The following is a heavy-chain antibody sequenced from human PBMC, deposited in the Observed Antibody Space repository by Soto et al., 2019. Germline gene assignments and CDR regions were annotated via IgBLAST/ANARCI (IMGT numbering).Heavy chain of an antibody. J-gene: IGHJ4*02. Sequence: ASVKVSCKASGYTFTGYYMHWVRQAPGQGLEWMGWINPNSGGTNYAQKFQGRVTMTRDTSISTAYMELSRLRSDDTAVYYCATGLEVVITTGQYWGQGTLVTVSS. V-gene: IGHV1-2*02. CDR3: ATGLEVVITTGQY. CDR2: INPNSGGT. CDR1: GYTFTGYY. D-gene: IGHD3-22*01.